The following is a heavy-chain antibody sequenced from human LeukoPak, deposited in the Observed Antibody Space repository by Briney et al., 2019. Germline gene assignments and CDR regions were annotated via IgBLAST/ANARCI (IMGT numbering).Heavy chain of an antibody. D-gene: IGHD6-13*01. CDR3: ARELKSSSLYYYYYYGMDV. CDR2: MNPNSGNT. CDR1: GYTFTSYD. V-gene: IGHV1-8*01. J-gene: IGHJ6*02. Sequence: ASVKVSCKASGYTFTSYDIIWVRQATGQGLEWMGWMNPNSGNTGYAQKFQGRVTMTRNTSISTAYMELSSLRSEDTAVYYCARELKSSSLYYYYYYGMDVWAKGPRSPSP.